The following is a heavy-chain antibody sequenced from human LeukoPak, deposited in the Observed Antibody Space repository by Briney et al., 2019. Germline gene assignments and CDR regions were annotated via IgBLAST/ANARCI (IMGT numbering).Heavy chain of an antibody. CDR3: VSFYETY. D-gene: IGHD2/OR15-2a*01. CDR1: GFTFNDYA. J-gene: IGHJ4*02. Sequence: PGGSLRLSCAASGFTFNDYAMHWVRQAPGKGLEWVSGISWNSGGIGYADSVKGRFTISRDNAKNTVYLQMNNLRAEDTAVYYCVSFYETYWGRGTLVTVSS. V-gene: IGHV3-9*01. CDR2: ISWNSGGI.